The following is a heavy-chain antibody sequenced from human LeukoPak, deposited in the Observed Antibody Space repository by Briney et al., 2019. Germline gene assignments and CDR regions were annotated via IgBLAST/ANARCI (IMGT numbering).Heavy chain of an antibody. Sequence: SETLSLTCTVSGGPLSAYYSTWSRQPPGKGLEWIGYIYDNGNTNYNPSLKSRVTISVDTSKNQFSLKLSSVTAADTAVYYCATGETGSTLGGYWGQGTLVTVSS. CDR2: IYDNGNT. D-gene: IGHD1-1*01. J-gene: IGHJ4*02. V-gene: IGHV4-59*03. CDR1: GGPLSAYY. CDR3: ATGETGSTLGGY.